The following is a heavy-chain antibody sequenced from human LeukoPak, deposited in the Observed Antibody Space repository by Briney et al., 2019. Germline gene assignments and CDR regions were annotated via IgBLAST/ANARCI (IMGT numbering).Heavy chain of an antibody. CDR2: LKGDGSRA. J-gene: IGHJ4*02. V-gene: IGHV3-74*01. CDR3: ARDGYLAPVIAFLDY. Sequence: GGSLRLSCAASGFTFSSYWMHWVRQGPGKGLEWVGQLKGDGSRANYADSVRGRFTISRDNAKNTVYLQLNSLRAEDTAVYYCARDGYLAPVIAFLDYWGQGTPVTVSS. CDR1: GFTFSSYW. D-gene: IGHD2-2*03.